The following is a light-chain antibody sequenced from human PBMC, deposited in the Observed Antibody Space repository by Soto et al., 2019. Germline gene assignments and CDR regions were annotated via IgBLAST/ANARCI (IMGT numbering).Light chain of an antibody. J-gene: IGKJ4*01. CDR2: KAS. CDR3: QEYSSYST. V-gene: IGKV1-5*03. CDR1: QTISSW. Sequence: DIPMTQSPSTLSGSVGDRVTITCRASQTISSWLAWYQQKPGKAPKLLIYKASTLKSGVPSRFSGSGSGTEFTLTISSLQPDDFATYYCQEYSSYSTFGGGTKVEIK.